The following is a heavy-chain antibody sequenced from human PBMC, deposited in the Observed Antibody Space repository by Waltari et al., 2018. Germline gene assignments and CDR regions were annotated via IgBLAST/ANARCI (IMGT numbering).Heavy chain of an antibody. CDR3: VRADCSGGSCRSPFDY. D-gene: IGHD2-15*01. Sequence: QLQLQESGPGLVKPSETLSLTCTVSGGSISSSSYYWGWIRQPPGKGLEWIGSIYYSGSTYYNPSLKSRVTISVDTSKNQFSLKLSSVTAADTAVYYCVRADCSGGSCRSPFDYWGQGTLVTVSS. CDR2: IYYSGST. V-gene: IGHV4-39*07. J-gene: IGHJ4*02. CDR1: GGSISSSSYY.